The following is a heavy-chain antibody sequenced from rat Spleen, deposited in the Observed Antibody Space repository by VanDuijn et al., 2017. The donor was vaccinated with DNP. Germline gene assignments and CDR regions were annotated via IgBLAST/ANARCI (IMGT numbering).Heavy chain of an antibody. D-gene: IGHD1-9*01. J-gene: IGHJ3*01. CDR3: TRGTTGITPFAY. Sequence: QVQLQQSGAELAKPGSSVKISCKASGYTLTSYYISWIKQTTGQGLEYIGYLNTGSGDATYNEKFKGKATFTVDKSSSTAFMQLSSLTPDDSAGYYGTRGTTGITPFAYWGQGTLVTVSS. CDR1: GYTLTSYY. V-gene: IGHV1-43*01. CDR2: LNTGSGDA.